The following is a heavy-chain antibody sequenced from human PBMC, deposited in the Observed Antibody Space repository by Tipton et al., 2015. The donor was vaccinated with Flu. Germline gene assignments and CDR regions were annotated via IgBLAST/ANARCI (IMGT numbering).Heavy chain of an antibody. CDR2: INQDGSQK. J-gene: IGHJ4*02. CDR3: ASLTGDDY. D-gene: IGHD7-27*01. V-gene: IGHV3-7*01. Sequence: QLVQSGGGLVQPGGSLRLSCAASGFTLSNYWMTWVRQPPGRGLEWVANINQDGSQKHYVDSVKGRFTISRDNPVNSMYLQMHSLRAEDTAVYYCASLTGDDYWGQGDLVTVSS. CDR1: GFTLSNYW.